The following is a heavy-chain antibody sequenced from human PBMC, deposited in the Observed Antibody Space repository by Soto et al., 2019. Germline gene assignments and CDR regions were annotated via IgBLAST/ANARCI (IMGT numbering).Heavy chain of an antibody. Sequence: QLQLQESGSGLVKPSQTLSLTCAVSGGSISSGGSSWSWIRQPPGQGLEWIVYIYHSGSTYYNPSLKSGVTISVDRSKNQFSLKLSSVAAAYTAVYYCDRRRSGWGIDYWGQGTLVTVSS. V-gene: IGHV4-30-2*01. CDR2: IYHSGST. CDR3: DRRRSGWGIDY. CDR1: GGSISSGGSS. J-gene: IGHJ4*02. D-gene: IGHD6-19*01.